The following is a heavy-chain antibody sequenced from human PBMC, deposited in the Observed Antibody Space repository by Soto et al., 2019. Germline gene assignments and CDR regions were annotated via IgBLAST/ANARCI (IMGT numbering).Heavy chain of an antibody. CDR2: INPSGGTT. V-gene: IGHV1-46*01. D-gene: IGHD2-15*01. Sequence: ASVKVSCTASGYTFTRYNVHWVRQALGQGLEWMAIINPSGGTTYYVQKFEGRVTLTTDTSTSTVYMELSSLRSDDTAVYYCARVRGGGSEYFFDYWGQGTLVTVSS. CDR3: ARVRGGGSEYFFDY. CDR1: GYTFTRYN. J-gene: IGHJ4*02.